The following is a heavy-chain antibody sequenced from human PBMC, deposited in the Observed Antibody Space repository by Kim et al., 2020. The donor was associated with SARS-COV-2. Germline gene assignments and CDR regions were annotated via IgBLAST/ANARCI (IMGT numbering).Heavy chain of an antibody. Sequence: SVKVSCKASGGTFSSYAISWVRQAPGQGLEWMGGIIPIFGTANYAQKFQGRVTITADESTSTAYMELSSLRSEDTAVYYCAIRITMIVGVPTWGMDVWGQGTTVTVSS. V-gene: IGHV1-69*13. CDR1: GGTFSSYA. CDR2: IIPIFGTA. J-gene: IGHJ6*02. D-gene: IGHD3-22*01. CDR3: AIRITMIVGVPTWGMDV.